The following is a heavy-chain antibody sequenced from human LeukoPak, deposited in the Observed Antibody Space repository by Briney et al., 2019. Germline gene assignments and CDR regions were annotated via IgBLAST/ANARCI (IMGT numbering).Heavy chain of an antibody. D-gene: IGHD3-9*01. Sequence: GSLRLSCAASGFTFSSYAMSWVRQAPGKGLEWIGYIYYSGSTNYNPSLKSRVTISVDTSKNQFSLKLSSVTAADTAVYYCARGREVLTGSRGFYFDYWGQGTLVTVSS. CDR3: ARGREVLTGSRGFYFDY. CDR1: GFTFSSYA. J-gene: IGHJ4*02. V-gene: IGHV4-59*01. CDR2: IYYSGST.